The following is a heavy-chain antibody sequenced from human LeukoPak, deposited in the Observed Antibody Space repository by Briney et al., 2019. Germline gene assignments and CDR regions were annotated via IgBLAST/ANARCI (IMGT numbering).Heavy chain of an antibody. CDR2: IIPILGIA. J-gene: IGHJ4*02. D-gene: IGHD3-22*01. CDR3: ARDRLYYDSSGYYDDY. V-gene: IGHV1-69*04. Sequence: SVKVSCKASGGTFSSYAISWVRQAPGQGLEWIGRIIPILGIANYAQKFQGRVTITADKSTSTAYMELSSLRSEDTAVYYCARDRLYYDSSGYYDDYWGQGTLVTVSS. CDR1: GGTFSSYA.